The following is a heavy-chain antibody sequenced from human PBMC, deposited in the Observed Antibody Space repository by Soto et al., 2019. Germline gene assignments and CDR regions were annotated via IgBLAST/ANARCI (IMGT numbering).Heavy chain of an antibody. J-gene: IGHJ4*02. D-gene: IGHD5-18*01. CDR3: APSPPDTAMLSTGHDY. V-gene: IGHV3-30*03. CDR1: GFAISSYG. CDR2: ISYDGSNK. Sequence: PWGSLRLSCAASGFAISSYGMHWFRQAPGKGLEWVAVISYDGSNKYYADSVKGRFTISRDNSKNTLYLQMNSLRAEDTAVYYCAPSPPDTAMLSTGHDYWGQGTLVTVSS.